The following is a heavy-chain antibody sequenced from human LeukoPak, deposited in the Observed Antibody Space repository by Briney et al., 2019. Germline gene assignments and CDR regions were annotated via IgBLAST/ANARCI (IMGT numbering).Heavy chain of an antibody. CDR1: GFTFSDYY. CDR2: ITSGSNYA. J-gene: IGHJ4*02. CDR3: ARGHGGNVDY. V-gene: IGHV3-11*05. D-gene: IGHD4-23*01. Sequence: PGGSLRLSCAASGFTFSDYYMSWIRQAPGKGLEWVSYITSGSNYANYADSVKGRFTISRDDAKNSLYLQMNSLRAEDTAVYYCARGHGGNVDYWGQGTLVTVS.